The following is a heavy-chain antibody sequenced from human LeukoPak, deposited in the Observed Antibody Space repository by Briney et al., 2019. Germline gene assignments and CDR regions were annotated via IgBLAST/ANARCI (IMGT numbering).Heavy chain of an antibody. CDR2: IYSGGRA. V-gene: IGHV3-66*01. D-gene: IGHD2-15*01. Sequence: GGSLRLSYAASGITVSSNYMSWVRQAPGKGLEWVSLIYSGGRAYYADSVKGRFTISRDKSKKTLYLQMNSLRAEDTAVYYCARTTPGYCSGGSCLGYWGQGTLVTVSS. CDR1: GITVSSNY. CDR3: ARTTPGYCSGGSCLGY. J-gene: IGHJ4*02.